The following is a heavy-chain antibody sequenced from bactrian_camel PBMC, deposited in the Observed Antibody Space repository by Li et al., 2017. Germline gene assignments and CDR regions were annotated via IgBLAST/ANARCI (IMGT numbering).Heavy chain of an antibody. CDR2: IRHDGDE. J-gene: IGHJ4*01. D-gene: IGHD4*01. V-gene: IGHV3S31*01. CDR1: GYSSSRHC. Sequence: VQLVESGGGSVQAGGSLRLSCTHFGYSSSRHCMGWFRQAPGKAREGIAGIRHDGDEYYADSVKGRFTVSKDSAKDTLYLQMDSLLPDDTGTYYCVADAKTVAGDMACASSDAYKMVFVGDFRSQGQGTQVTVS.